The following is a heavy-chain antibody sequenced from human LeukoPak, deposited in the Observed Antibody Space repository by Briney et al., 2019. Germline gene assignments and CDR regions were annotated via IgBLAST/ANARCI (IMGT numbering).Heavy chain of an antibody. J-gene: IGHJ4*02. D-gene: IGHD3-22*01. CDR3: AKVESSFQISSYYDSSGYGGYFDY. CDR2: ISWNSGSI. Sequence: GGSLRLSCAASGFTFDDYAMHWVRQAPGKGLEWVSGISWNSGSIGYADSVKGRFTISRDNAKNSLYLQMNSLRAEDTALYYCAKVESSFQISSYYDSSGYGGYFDYWGQRTLVTVSS. CDR1: GFTFDDYA. V-gene: IGHV3-9*01.